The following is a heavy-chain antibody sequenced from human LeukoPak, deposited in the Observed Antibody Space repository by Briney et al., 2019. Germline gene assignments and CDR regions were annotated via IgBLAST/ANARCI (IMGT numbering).Heavy chain of an antibody. J-gene: IGHJ6*03. V-gene: IGHV3-7*01. Sequence: GGSLRLSCVASGSGFTFSEFWMGWVRQAPGERLEWVANIRGDGSETYYVDSVKGRFTISRDNVKNSVYLQMNSLRADDTSMYRCAREAYCGGPSCFAVNYMDVWGKGTTVTVSS. CDR3: AREAYCGGPSCFAVNYMDV. D-gene: IGHD2-2*01. CDR1: GSGFTFSEFW. CDR2: IRGDGSET.